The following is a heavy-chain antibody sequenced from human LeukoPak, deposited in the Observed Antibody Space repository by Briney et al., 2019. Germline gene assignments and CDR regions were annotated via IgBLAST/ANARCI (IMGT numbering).Heavy chain of an antibody. J-gene: IGHJ6*02. Sequence: SETLSLTCTVSGGSISSGGYYWGWIRQHPGKGLEWIGYIYYSGSTYYNPSLKSRVTISVDTSKNQFSLKLSSVTAADTAVYYCARGYCSSTSRRTTDADYYYGMDVWGQGTTVTVSS. CDR2: IYYSGST. CDR3: ARGYCSSTSRRTTDADYYYGMDV. D-gene: IGHD2-2*01. V-gene: IGHV4-31*03. CDR1: GGSISSGGYY.